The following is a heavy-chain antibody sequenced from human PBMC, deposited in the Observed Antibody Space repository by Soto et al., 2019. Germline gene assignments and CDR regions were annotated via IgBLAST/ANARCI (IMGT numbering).Heavy chain of an antibody. CDR2: IIPIFGTA. D-gene: IGHD2-8*01. CDR1: GGTFSSYA. J-gene: IGHJ6*02. CDR3: ARPDCTNVVCYTTYSYYGMDV. Sequence: QVQLVQSGAEVKKPGSSVKVSCKASGGTFSSYAISWVRQAPGQGLEWMGGIIPIFGTANYAQKFQGRVTITADKSMSAAYMELSSLRSEDSAVYYCARPDCTNVVCYTTYSYYGMDVWGHGTTVTVS. V-gene: IGHV1-69*06.